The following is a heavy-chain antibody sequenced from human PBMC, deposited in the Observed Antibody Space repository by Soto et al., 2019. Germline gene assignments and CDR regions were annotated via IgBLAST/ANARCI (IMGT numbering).Heavy chain of an antibody. CDR3: ARDNGYYDL. J-gene: IGHJ4*03. CDR2: ISTYSGNT. V-gene: IGHV1-18*04. Sequence: GASVKFSCKTSGYTFSSYSINWVRQAPGQGLEWMAWISTYSGNTHYAERVQGRVTVTLDKSARTAFMEMRGLTSDDTAVYFCARDNGYYDLWG. CDR1: GYTFSSYS.